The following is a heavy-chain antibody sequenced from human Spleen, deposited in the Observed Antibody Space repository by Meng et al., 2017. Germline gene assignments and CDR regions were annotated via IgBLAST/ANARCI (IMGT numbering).Heavy chain of an antibody. Sequence: QITLKESGPTLVKPTQTLTLTCTFSGFSLSTSGVGVGWIRQPPGKALQWLALIYWDDDKRYSPSLKSRLTITKDTSKNQVVLSMTNMDPVDTATYYCAHRGIEVAAYDYWGQGTLVTVSS. J-gene: IGHJ4*02. CDR2: IYWDDDK. V-gene: IGHV2-5*02. CDR3: AHRGIEVAAYDY. D-gene: IGHD6-19*01. CDR1: GFSLSTSGVG.